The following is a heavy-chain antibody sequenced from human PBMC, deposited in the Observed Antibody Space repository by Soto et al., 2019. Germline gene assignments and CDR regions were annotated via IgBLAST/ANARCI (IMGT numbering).Heavy chain of an antibody. CDR2: IIPIFGTA. CDR1: GGTFSSYA. J-gene: IGHJ5*02. CDR3: ARVLGRNCISTSCPRLRFDP. D-gene: IGHD2-2*01. Sequence: QVQLVQSGAEVKKPGSSVKVSCKASGGTFSSYAISWVRQAPGQGLEWMGGIIPIFGTANYAQKFQGRVTITADESTSTAYMELSSLRSEDTAVYYCARVLGRNCISTSCPRLRFDPWGQGTLVTVSS. V-gene: IGHV1-69*12.